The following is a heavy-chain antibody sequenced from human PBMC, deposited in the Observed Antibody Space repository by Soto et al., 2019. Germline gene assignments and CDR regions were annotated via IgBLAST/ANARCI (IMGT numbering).Heavy chain of an antibody. J-gene: IGHJ6*02. D-gene: IGHD3-10*01. CDR3: ARGVGSGSYYNLGLGMDV. CDR2: INVYNGNT. V-gene: IGHV1-18*01. Sequence: APGQGLERMGWINVYNGNTKYAQKVQGRVTMTTDTSTSTAYMELRSLRSDDTAVYYCARGVGSGSYYNLGLGMDVWGQGTTVTVSS.